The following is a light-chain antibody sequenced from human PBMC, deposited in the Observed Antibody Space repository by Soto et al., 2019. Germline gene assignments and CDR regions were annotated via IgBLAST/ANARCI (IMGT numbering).Light chain of an antibody. V-gene: IGKV3-20*01. J-gene: IGKJ3*01. CDR3: QQYDSSPFT. CDR2: GAS. Sequence: EIVLTQSPGTLSLSPGERATLSCRASQSVSSSYLAWYQQKPGQAPRLLIYGASSRATGIPDRFSGSGSGTDFPLNISRLEPEDFAVYYCQQYDSSPFTFSPGTKVDIK. CDR1: QSVSSSY.